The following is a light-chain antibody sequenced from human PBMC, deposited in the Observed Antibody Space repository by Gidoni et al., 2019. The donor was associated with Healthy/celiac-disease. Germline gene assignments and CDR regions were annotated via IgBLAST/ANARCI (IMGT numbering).Light chain of an antibody. CDR3: MQALQTAWT. Sequence: DIVMPQSPLSLPVTPGEPASISCRSSQSLLHSNGYNSLDWYLQKPGQSPQLLIYLGSNRASGVPDRFSGSGSGTDFTLKISRVEAEDVGVYYCMQALQTAWTFGQXTKVEIK. CDR2: LGS. V-gene: IGKV2-28*01. J-gene: IGKJ1*01. CDR1: QSLLHSNGYNS.